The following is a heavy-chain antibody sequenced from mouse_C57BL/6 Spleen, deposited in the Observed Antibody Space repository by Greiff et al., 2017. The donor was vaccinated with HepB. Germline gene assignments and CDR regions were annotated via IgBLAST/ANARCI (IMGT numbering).Heavy chain of an antibody. J-gene: IGHJ3*01. CDR2: ISYDGSN. D-gene: IGHD1-1*01. CDR1: GYSITSGYY. Sequence: ESGPGLVKPSQSLSLTCSVTGYSITSGYYWNWIRQFPGNKLEWMGYISYDGSNNFNPSLKNRISITRDTSKNQFFLKLNSVTTEDTATYYCARALIYEPGFAYWGQGTLVTVSA. CDR3: ARALIYEPGFAY. V-gene: IGHV3-6*01.